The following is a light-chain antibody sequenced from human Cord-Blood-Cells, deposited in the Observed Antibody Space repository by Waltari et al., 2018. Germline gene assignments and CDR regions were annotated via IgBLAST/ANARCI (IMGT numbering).Light chain of an antibody. CDR2: GAS. CDR1: QSVSSSY. Sequence: EIVLTQSPGTLSLSPGERATLSCRASQSVSSSYLAWYQQKPGQAPRLLIYGASSRATGIPDRFRCSGSGTDFTLTISRLEPEDFAVYYCQQYGSSPLMYTFGQGTKLEIK. CDR3: QQYGSSPLMYT. V-gene: IGKV3-20*01. J-gene: IGKJ2*01.